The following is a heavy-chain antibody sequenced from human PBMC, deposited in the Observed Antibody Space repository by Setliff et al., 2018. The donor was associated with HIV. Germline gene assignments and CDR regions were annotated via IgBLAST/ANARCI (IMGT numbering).Heavy chain of an antibody. D-gene: IGHD2-2*01. CDR1: GGSFSGYY. CDR2: INHSGNT. Sequence: SETLSLTCAVYGGSFSGYYWSWIRQPPGKGLEWIGEINHSGNTNYNPSLKSRVTISVDTSKNQFTLNLNSVTAADTAVYYCATRCTSTSCYSAGLDYWGQGTLVTVSS. J-gene: IGHJ4*02. V-gene: IGHV4-34*01. CDR3: ATRCTSTSCYSAGLDY.